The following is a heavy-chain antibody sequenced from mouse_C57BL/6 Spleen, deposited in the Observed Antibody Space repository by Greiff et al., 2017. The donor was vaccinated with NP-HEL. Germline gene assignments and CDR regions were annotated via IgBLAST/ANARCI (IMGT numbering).Heavy chain of an antibody. V-gene: IGHV1-81*01. Sequence: VQLQESGAELARPGASVKLSCKASGYTFTSYGISWVKQRTGQGLEWIGEIYPRSGNTYYNEKFKGKATLTADKSSSTAYMELRSLTSEDSAVYFCARTITPFAYWGQGTLVTVSA. CDR2: IYPRSGNT. CDR3: ARTITPFAY. CDR1: GYTFTSYG. J-gene: IGHJ3*01. D-gene: IGHD1-2*01.